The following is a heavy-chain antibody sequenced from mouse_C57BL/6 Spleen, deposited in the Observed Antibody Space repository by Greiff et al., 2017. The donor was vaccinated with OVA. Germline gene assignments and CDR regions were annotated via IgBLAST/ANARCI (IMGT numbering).Heavy chain of an antibody. CDR1: GYTFTSYW. CDR2: IDPSDSYT. Sequence: QVQLKESGAELVMPGASVKLSCKASGYTFTSYWMHWVKQRPGQGLEWIGEIDPSDSYTNYNQKFKGKSTLTVDKSSSTAYMQLSSLTSEDSAVYYCARSLRYNNYDPGRYAMDDWGQGTSVTVSS. V-gene: IGHV1-69*01. J-gene: IGHJ4*01. CDR3: ARSLRYNNYDPGRYAMDD. D-gene: IGHD2-5*01.